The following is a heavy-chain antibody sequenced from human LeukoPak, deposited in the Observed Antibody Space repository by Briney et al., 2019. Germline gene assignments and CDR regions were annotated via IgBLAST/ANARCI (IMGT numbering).Heavy chain of an antibody. J-gene: IGHJ3*01. D-gene: IGHD3-9*01. CDR3: ASLYYDILTGLIAIDAFDV. Sequence: GGSLRLSCAASGFTFSSYPMHWVRQAPGKGLEWVAVISHDGSNKHYADSVKSRFTISKDNSKNTLHLQMNSLRAEDTAVYYCASLYYDILTGLIAIDAFDVWGQGTMVTVSS. CDR1: GFTFSSYP. V-gene: IGHV3-30-3*01. CDR2: ISHDGSNK.